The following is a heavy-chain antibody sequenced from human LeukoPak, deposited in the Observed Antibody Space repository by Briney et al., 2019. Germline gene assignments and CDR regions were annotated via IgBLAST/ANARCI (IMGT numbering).Heavy chain of an antibody. J-gene: IGHJ4*02. V-gene: IGHV3-21*04. CDR3: ARDSSGWYSFDY. CDR1: GFIFSSYS. D-gene: IGHD6-19*01. Sequence: GGSLRLSCAASGFIFSSYSMNWVRQAPGKGLEWVASISISRSNINYADSVKGRFTISRDNAKNSLFLQMDSLRVDDTAVYYCARDSSGWYSFDYWGQGTLVTVSS. CDR2: ISISRSNI.